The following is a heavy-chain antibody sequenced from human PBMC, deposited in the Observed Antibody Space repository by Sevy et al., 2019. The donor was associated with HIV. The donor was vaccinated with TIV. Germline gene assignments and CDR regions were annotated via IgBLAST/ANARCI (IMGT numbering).Heavy chain of an antibody. V-gene: IGHV3-21*01. CDR3: ARETPLRYFDWS. D-gene: IGHD3-9*01. CDR1: GFTFSSYS. Sequence: GGSLRLSCAASGFTFSSYSMNWVRQAPGKGLEWVSSISSSSSYIYYAASVKGRFTISRDNAKNSLYLQMNSLRAEDTAVYYCARETPLRYFDWSWGQGTLVTVSS. CDR2: ISSSSSYI. J-gene: IGHJ5*02.